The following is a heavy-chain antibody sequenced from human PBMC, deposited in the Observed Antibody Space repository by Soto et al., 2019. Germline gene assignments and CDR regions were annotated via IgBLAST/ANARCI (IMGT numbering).Heavy chain of an antibody. CDR2: LYWDDDK. D-gene: IGHD5-12*01. CDR1: GFSISTSGAG. J-gene: IGHJ4*02. V-gene: IGHV2-5*02. CDR3: AHKGDGYRGFKY. Sequence: QITLKESGPTLVKPTQTLTLTCTLSGFSISTSGAGVGWIRQPPGKALELIALLYWDDDKRSSPSLKSRLTITKDTSKNQVVLTMTNMDPVDTATYYCAHKGDGYRGFKYWGQGTLVTVAS.